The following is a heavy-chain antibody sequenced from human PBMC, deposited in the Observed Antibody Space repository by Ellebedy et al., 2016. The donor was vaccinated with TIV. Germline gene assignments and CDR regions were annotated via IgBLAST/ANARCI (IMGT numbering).Heavy chain of an antibody. CDR2: MYTGGST. V-gene: IGHV3-53*01. CDR3: ASQHGSAWMEYYFDY. J-gene: IGHJ4*02. D-gene: IGHD2-15*01. Sequence: GESLKISCAASGFTVRSNYMSWVRQAPGKGLEWVSVMYTGGSTYYPDAVKGRFTISRDSSKNTLYLQMNSLKADDTAVYYCASQHGSAWMEYYFDYWGQGTLVTVSS. CDR1: GFTVRSNY.